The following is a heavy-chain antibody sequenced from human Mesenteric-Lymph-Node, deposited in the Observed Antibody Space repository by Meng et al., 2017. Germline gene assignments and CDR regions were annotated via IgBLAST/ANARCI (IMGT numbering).Heavy chain of an antibody. D-gene: IGHD4-17*01. CDR2: IYYSGST. V-gene: IGHV4-31*03. J-gene: IGHJ2*01. Sequence: QLQLQHSGPGLVKPSKTLSLICTVTVGSISSGNHYLRSIRQHPGKGLEYIVYIYYSGSTYYNPSLKSRVIISVDTSKNQFSLRLNSVTAADTAVYYCASLYGDSSVWYLDLWGRGTLVTVSS. CDR1: VGSISSGNHY. CDR3: ASLYGDSSVWYLDL.